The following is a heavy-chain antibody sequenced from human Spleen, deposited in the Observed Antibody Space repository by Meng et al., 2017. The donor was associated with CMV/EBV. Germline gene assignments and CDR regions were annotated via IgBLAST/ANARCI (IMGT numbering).Heavy chain of an antibody. J-gene: IGHJ4*02. CDR3: ARVIAVAGTAPLDH. V-gene: IGHV1-2*02. Sequence: YTFAGYFIQPVRQAPGQGLEWMRWVNPNSGDTKYAQKLQRRDAMTRDTSISTSCMELSRLTSDDTAVYYCARVIAVAGTAPLDHWGQGTLVTVSS. CDR2: VNPNSGDT. CDR1: YTFAGYF. D-gene: IGHD6-19*01.